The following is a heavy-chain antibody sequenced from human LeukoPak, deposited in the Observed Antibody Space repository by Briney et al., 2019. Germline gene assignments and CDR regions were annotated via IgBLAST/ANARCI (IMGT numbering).Heavy chain of an antibody. V-gene: IGHV3-30*02. CDR1: GFTFSSYG. D-gene: IGHD2-15*01. CDR3: AKDLLAYCSGGSCSDLDP. J-gene: IGHJ5*02. CDR2: IRYDGSNK. Sequence: PGGSLRLSCAASGFTFSSYGMHWVRQAPGKGLEWVAFIRYDGSNKYCADSVKGRFTISRDNSKNTLYLQMNSLRAEDTAVYYCAKDLLAYCSGGSCSDLDPWGQGTLVTVSS.